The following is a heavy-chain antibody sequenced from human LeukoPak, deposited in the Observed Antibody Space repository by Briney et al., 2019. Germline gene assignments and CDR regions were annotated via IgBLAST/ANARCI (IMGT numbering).Heavy chain of an antibody. CDR1: GFTFDDFA. V-gene: IGHV3-9*01. Sequence: GGSLRLSCAASGFTFDDFAMHWVRQAPGKGLEWVSGISWNSGTIDYADSVKGRFTISRDNAKNSLYLQMNSLRAEDAALYYCAKDLGGYDGSYDYWGQGTLVTVSS. CDR3: AKDLGGYDGSYDY. J-gene: IGHJ4*02. CDR2: ISWNSGTI. D-gene: IGHD5-12*01.